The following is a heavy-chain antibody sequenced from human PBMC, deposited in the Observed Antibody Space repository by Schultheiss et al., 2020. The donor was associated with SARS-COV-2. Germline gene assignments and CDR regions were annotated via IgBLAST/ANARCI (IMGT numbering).Heavy chain of an antibody. V-gene: IGHV4-59*06. CDR2: IYYSGST. CDR1: GGSISSYY. CDR3: ARTLRRAEYYFDY. D-gene: IGHD4-17*01. J-gene: IGHJ4*02. Sequence: SETLSLTCTVSGGSISSYYWSWIRQPPGKGLEWIGYIYYSGSTYYNPSLKSRVTISVDTSKNQFSLKLSSVTAADTAVYYCARTLRRAEYYFDYWGQGTLVTVSS.